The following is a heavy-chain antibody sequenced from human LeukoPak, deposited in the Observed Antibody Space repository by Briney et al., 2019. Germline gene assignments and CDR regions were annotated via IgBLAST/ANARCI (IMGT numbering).Heavy chain of an antibody. J-gene: IGHJ4*02. D-gene: IGHD1-26*01. CDR3: ARGRSYGVAYFLDY. CDR1: GYTFPSYD. CDR2: MNPNSDNT. Sequence: ASVKVSCKASGYTFPSYDINWVRQATGQGLEWMGWMNPNSDNTGYAQKFQGRVTMTRNTSISTAYMELSSLRSEDTAVYYCARGRSYGVAYFLDYWGQGTLVTVPS. V-gene: IGHV1-8*01.